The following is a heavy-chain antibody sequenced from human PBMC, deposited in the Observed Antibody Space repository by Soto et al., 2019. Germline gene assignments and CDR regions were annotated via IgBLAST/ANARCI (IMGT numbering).Heavy chain of an antibody. J-gene: IGHJ4*02. CDR2: IHHSGST. D-gene: IGHD6-13*01. Sequence: QVQLQESGPGPVRPSGTVSLTCAVSGVSISSDNWWSWVRQPPGKALEWIGEIHHSGSTNYNASLKSRVPMSVVPSKDLFSLTLNSVTAADTAFYYCARDQGSHPGDWGQGTLVSVSS. V-gene: IGHV4-4*02. CDR3: ARDQGSHPGD. CDR1: GVSISSDNW.